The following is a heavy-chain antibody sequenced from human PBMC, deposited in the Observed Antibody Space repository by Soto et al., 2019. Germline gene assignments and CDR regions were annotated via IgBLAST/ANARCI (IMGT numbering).Heavy chain of an antibody. V-gene: IGHV3-33*01. CDR1: GFTFSRYG. Sequence: QVHLVESGGGVFQPGRSLRLSCAASGFTFSRYGMHWVRQAPGKGLEWLAVILADDSDRDYADSVKGRFSISIDNSKNSLYLQMNSLRAEDTAVYYCAIDDDFGDNGFDYWGQGTLVTVS. CDR2: ILADDSDR. CDR3: AIDDDFGDNGFDY. D-gene: IGHD4-17*01. J-gene: IGHJ4*02.